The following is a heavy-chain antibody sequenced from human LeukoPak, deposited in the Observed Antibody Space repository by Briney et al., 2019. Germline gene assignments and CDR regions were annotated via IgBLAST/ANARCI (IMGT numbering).Heavy chain of an antibody. J-gene: IGHJ6*03. Sequence: PSETLSLTCTVSGGSISSSSYYWVWIRQPPGKGLEWIGSIYYSGSTYYSPSLKSRVTISVDTSKNQFSLKLSSVTAADTAVYYCARQGHYYYYMDVWGKGTTVTVSS. CDR2: IYYSGST. CDR3: ARQGHYYYYMDV. CDR1: GGSISSSSYY. V-gene: IGHV4-39*01.